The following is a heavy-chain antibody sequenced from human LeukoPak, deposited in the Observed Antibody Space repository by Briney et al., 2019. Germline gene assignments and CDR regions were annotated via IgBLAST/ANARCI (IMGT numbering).Heavy chain of an antibody. J-gene: IGHJ4*02. CDR1: GFTFDDYA. D-gene: IGHD5-18*01. CDR3: AKDILDGYSYGYLDY. Sequence: GGSLRLSCAASGFTFDDYAMRWVRQAPGKGLEWVSGISWNSGSIGYADSVKGRFTISRDNAKNSLYLQMNSLRAEDTALYYCAKDILDGYSYGYLDYWGQGTLVTVSS. V-gene: IGHV3-9*01. CDR2: ISWNSGSI.